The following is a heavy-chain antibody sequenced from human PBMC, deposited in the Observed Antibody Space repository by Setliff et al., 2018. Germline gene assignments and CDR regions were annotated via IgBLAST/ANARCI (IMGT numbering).Heavy chain of an antibody. D-gene: IGHD5-12*01. J-gene: IGHJ4*02. Sequence: ASVKVSCKASGYTLTKYYMHWVRQAPGQGLEWMGIINPSGGLTRYAQKFQGRVTMTTDRSTSTAYMELRSLKSDDTAVYYCARCLPFLSGYERGAFDYWGQGTLVTVSS. CDR1: GYTLTKYY. CDR3: ARCLPFLSGYERGAFDY. V-gene: IGHV1-46*01. CDR2: INPSGGLT.